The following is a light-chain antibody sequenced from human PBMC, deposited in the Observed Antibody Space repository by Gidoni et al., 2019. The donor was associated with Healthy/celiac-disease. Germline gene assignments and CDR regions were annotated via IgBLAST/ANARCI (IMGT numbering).Light chain of an antibody. Sequence: EMALTQSPGTLSWSQGERATLTGRASQSVSSSYLAWYQQQPGQAPRLLIYGSSSRSTGTPGRFRGSGSGTDFTLTISCLEPDDFAVYYCQQCCSSPRTFGQGTKVEIK. CDR1: QSVSSSY. J-gene: IGKJ1*01. V-gene: IGKV3-20*01. CDR2: GSS. CDR3: QQCCSSPRT.